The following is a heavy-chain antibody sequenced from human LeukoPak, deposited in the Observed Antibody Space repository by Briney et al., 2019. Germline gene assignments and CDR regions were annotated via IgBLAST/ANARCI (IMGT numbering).Heavy chain of an antibody. J-gene: IGHJ4*02. CDR3: ARADPPAYCGGDRYGPQTTSH. Sequence: PSETLSLTCAVYGGSFSGCYWSWIRQRPGKGLEWIGEINHSGSTNYNPSLKSRVTISVDTSKNQFSLKLSSVTAADTAVYYCARADPPAYCGGDRYGPQTTSHWGQGTLVTASS. V-gene: IGHV4-34*01. CDR2: INHSGST. D-gene: IGHD2-21*02. CDR1: GGSFSGCY.